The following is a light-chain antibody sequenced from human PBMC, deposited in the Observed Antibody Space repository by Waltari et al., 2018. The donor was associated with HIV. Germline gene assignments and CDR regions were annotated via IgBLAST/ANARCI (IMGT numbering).Light chain of an antibody. CDR1: HSAVWRYHL. CDR2: EGR. CDR3: CSYAGSVV. J-gene: IGLJ2*01. Sequence: QSALTQPASASGSPGQAHTLSCTRTHSAVWRYHLFSWYQQHPGKAPKLMIYEGRKRPSGVSNRFSGSKSGNTASLTISGLQAEDEADYYCCSYAGSVVFGGGTKLTVL. V-gene: IGLV2-23*01.